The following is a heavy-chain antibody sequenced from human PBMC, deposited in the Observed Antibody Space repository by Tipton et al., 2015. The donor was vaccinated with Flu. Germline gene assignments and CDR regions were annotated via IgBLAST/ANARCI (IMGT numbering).Heavy chain of an antibody. D-gene: IGHD4/OR15-4a*01. Sequence: GSLRLSCIGSQFTLSSDWMSWVRQAPGKGLEWVANIKADGSEKYYADSVKGRFTISRNNAKKSVVLEMNSLRAEDTAVYYCARDYRVITSYGMDPLGRGTTVAVSS. J-gene: IGHJ6*02. V-gene: IGHV3-7*01. CDR1: QFTLSSDW. CDR3: ARDYRVITSYGMDP. CDR2: IKADGSEK.